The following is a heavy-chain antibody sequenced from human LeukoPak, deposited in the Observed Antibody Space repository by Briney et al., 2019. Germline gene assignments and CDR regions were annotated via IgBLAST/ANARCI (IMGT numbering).Heavy chain of an antibody. CDR3: ASLQGAVVGTYFDY. V-gene: IGHV3-53*01. CDR2: IYSGGST. J-gene: IGHJ4*02. CDR1: GFTVSSNY. D-gene: IGHD6-19*01. Sequence: GGSLRLSCAASGFTVSSNYMSWVRQAPGKGLEWVSVIYSGGSTYYADSVKGRFTISRDNSKNTLYLQMNSLRAEDTAVYYCASLQGAVVGTYFDYWGQGTLVTVPS.